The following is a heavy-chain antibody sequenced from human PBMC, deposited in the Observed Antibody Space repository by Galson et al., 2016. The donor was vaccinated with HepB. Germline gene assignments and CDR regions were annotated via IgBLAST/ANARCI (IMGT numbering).Heavy chain of an antibody. CDR2: IKHTGST. D-gene: IGHD6-19*01. Sequence: SETLSLTCAVYGGPFSAYQWSWIRQPPGKGLEWIGEIKHTGSTNYNPALKSRVTMSVDTSKNQFSLRMSSVTAADTAVYYCARVARQWLADRYDYYYGMDVWGQGTTVTVSS. CDR3: ARVARQWLADRYDYYYGMDV. V-gene: IGHV4-34*01. CDR1: GGPFSAYQ. J-gene: IGHJ6*02.